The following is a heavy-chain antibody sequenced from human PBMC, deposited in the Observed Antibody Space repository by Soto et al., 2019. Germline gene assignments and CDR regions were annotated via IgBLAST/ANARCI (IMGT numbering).Heavy chain of an antibody. Sequence: SETLSLTCAVYGGSFSGYYWSWIRQPPGKGLEWIGEINHSGSTNYNPSLKSRVTISVDTSKNQFSLKLSSVTAADTAVYYCARGADDYSNYEWTPNPRQIYYFDYWGQGTLVTVSS. CDR2: INHSGST. V-gene: IGHV4-34*01. D-gene: IGHD4-4*01. J-gene: IGHJ4*02. CDR3: ARGADDYSNYEWTPNPRQIYYFDY. CDR1: GGSFSGYY.